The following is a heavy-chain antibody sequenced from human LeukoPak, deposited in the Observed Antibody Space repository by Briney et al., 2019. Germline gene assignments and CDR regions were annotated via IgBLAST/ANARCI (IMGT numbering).Heavy chain of an antibody. J-gene: IGHJ4*02. CDR2: IYASGST. CDR1: GDPISSYY. CDR3: ARGGSALFDS. Sequence: MSSETLSLTCAVSGDPISSYYWSWIRQPPGKGLEWLAYIYASGSTDYNPSLKSRVTISVDTSKNQISLKLSSVTAADTAVYYCARGGSALFDSWGQGTLVTVSS. D-gene: IGHD2-15*01. V-gene: IGHV4-4*09.